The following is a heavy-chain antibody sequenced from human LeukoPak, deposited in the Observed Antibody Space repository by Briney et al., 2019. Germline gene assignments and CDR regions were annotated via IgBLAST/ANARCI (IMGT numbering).Heavy chain of an antibody. CDR3: ARDPAWGSVDI. D-gene: IGHD3-16*01. CDR1: GFTSGTSW. J-gene: IGHJ3*02. V-gene: IGHV3-7*01. Sequence: PGGSLRLSCVASGFTSGTSWMSWVRQTPGKGLEWVALLNEDGRDERYVDSVKGRFTVSRDNAKNSVSLQLNSLRVEDTGVYYCARDPAWGSVDIWGQGTMVTVSS. CDR2: LNEDGRDE.